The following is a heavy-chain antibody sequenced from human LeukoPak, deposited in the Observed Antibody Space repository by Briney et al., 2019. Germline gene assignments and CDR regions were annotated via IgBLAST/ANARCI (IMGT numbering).Heavy chain of an antibody. J-gene: IGHJ4*02. V-gene: IGHV3-23*01. CDR1: GFTFSSYA. CDR2: ISGSGGST. D-gene: IGHD5-18*01. CDR3: ARSRYGYEDPFDY. Sequence: GGSLRLSCAASGFTFSSYAMSWVRQAPGKGLEWVSAISGSGGSTYYADSVKGRFTISRDNAKKSLYLQMNSLRAEDTAVYYRARSRYGYEDPFDYWGQGTLVTVSS.